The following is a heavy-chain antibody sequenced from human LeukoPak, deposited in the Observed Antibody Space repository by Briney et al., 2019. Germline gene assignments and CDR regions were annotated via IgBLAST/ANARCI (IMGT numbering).Heavy chain of an antibody. D-gene: IGHD3-10*01. CDR2: IYSGGST. V-gene: IGHV3-66*01. J-gene: IGHJ3*02. CDR3: ASMQLWFGELTEAFDI. Sequence: GGSLRLSCAASGFTVSSNYMSWVRQAPGKGLEWVSVIYSGGSTYYADSVKGRFTISRDNSKNTLYLQMNSLRAEDTAEYYCASMQLWFGELTEAFDIWGQGTMVTVSS. CDR1: GFTVSSNY.